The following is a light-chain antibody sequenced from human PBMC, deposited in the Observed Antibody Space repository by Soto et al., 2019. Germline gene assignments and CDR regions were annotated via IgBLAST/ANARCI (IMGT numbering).Light chain of an antibody. CDR1: SSNIGAGYD. J-gene: IGLJ1*01. CDR3: QSYDCSLSALYV. CDR2: GNS. V-gene: IGLV1-40*01. Sequence: QSVLTQPPSVSGAPGQRVTISCTGSSSNIGAGYDVHWYQQLPGTAPKLLIYGNSNRPSGVPDRFSGSKSGTSASLAITGLQAEDEADYYCQSYDCSLSALYVFGTGTKLTVL.